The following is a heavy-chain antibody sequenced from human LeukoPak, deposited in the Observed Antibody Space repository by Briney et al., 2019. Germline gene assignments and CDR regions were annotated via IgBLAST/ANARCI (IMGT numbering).Heavy chain of an antibody. CDR1: GFTLRSYW. Sequence: GGSLRLSCAVSGFTLRSYWMSWFRQAPGKGLEWVANINQDGSVKYYVDSVKGRFTISRDNAQNSLYVQMNSLRAEDTAVYYCVKSEDIWGQGTMVTVSS. CDR2: INQDGSVK. CDR3: VKSEDI. J-gene: IGHJ3*02. V-gene: IGHV3-7*01.